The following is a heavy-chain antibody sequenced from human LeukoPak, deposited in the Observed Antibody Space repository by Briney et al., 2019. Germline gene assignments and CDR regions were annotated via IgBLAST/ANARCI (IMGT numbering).Heavy chain of an antibody. Sequence: SVKVSCKASGGTFSSYAISWVRQAPGQGLEWMGGIIPIFGTANYAQKFQGRVTITADKSTSAAYMELSSLRSEDTAVYYCAREGGYSYGYAHRYWGQGTLVTVSS. CDR3: AREGGYSYGYAHRY. D-gene: IGHD5-18*01. CDR2: IIPIFGTA. CDR1: GGTFSSYA. V-gene: IGHV1-69*06. J-gene: IGHJ4*02.